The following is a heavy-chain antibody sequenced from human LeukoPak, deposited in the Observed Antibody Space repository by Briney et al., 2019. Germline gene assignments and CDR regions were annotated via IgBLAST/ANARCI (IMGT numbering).Heavy chain of an antibody. CDR3: ARERHNWNYVNYYGMDV. J-gene: IGHJ6*02. D-gene: IGHD1-7*01. Sequence: SETLSLTCTVSGGSISSYYWSWIRQPAGKGLEWIGRIYTSGSTNYNPSLKSRVTMSVDTSKNQFSLKLSSVTAADTAVYYCARERHNWNYVNYYGMDVWGQETTVTVSS. CDR2: IYTSGST. V-gene: IGHV4-4*07. CDR1: GGSISSYY.